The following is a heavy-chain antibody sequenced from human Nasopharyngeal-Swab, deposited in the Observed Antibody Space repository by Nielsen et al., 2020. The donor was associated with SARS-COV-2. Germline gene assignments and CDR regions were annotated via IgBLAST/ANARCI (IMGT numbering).Heavy chain of an antibody. J-gene: IGHJ3*02. CDR1: GFTFSNAW. CDR2: IKSKTDGGTT. CDR3: TTSGYDSTSDAFDI. Sequence: GESLKISCEASGFTFSNAWMSWVRQAPGKGLEWVGRIKSKTDGGTTDYAAPVKGRFTISRDDSKNTLYLQMNSLKTEDTAVYYCTTSGYDSTSDAFDIWGQGTMVTVSS. V-gene: IGHV3-15*01. D-gene: IGHD3-22*01.